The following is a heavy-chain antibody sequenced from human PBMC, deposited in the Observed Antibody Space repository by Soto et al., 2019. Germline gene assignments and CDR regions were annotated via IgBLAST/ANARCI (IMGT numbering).Heavy chain of an antibody. CDR3: AKDIWIRAAVFVPLNY. J-gene: IGHJ4*02. Sequence: GGSLRLSCAAPGFTFDEYAMHWVRQAPGKGLEWVSGISWNSGSIGYADSVKGPLNISRDNAKHSPYLQMNSLRAEDTALYYCAKDIWIRAAVFVPLNYWAQGTLVTVPS. CDR2: ISWNSGSI. V-gene: IGHV3-9*01. CDR1: GFTFDEYA. D-gene: IGHD6-13*01.